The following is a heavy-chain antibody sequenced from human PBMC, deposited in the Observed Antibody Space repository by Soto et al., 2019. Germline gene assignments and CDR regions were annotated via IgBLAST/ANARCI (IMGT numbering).Heavy chain of an antibody. Sequence: GSMSLSCATSGFSVSSNDLTWVRPAPGKGLEWVALLYTGANTDYAASVKDRFSLSRDNVQNIVFLQMSSLRLEDTAVYYCARAGWFGAYGMDVWAKGPRSTSP. CDR2: LYTGANT. V-gene: IGHV3-53*01. D-gene: IGHD3-10*01. CDR3: ARAGWFGAYGMDV. J-gene: IGHJ6*02. CDR1: GFSVSSND.